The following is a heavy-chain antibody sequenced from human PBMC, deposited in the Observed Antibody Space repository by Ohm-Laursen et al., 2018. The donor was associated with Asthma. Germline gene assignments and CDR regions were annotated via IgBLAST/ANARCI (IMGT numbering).Heavy chain of an antibody. CDR3: ARVMITFRGFIVPLYYFDY. CDR1: GSSGNSDSFY. Sequence: GTLSLTCTVSGSSGNSDSFYWSSIRQPPGKGLERIGYIYYRGSTNYNPSLKNRVTISVDTSKNQFSLRLSSVTAADTAFYYCARVMITFRGFIVPLYYFDYWGQGTLVTVSS. J-gene: IGHJ4*02. V-gene: IGHV4-61*01. D-gene: IGHD3-16*02. CDR2: IYYRGST.